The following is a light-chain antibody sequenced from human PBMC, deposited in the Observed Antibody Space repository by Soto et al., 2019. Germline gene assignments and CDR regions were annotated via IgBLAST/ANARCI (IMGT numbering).Light chain of an antibody. Sequence: EIVLTQSPATLSLSPGERATLSCRASQSVSSYLAWYQQKPGQAPRLLIYYASNRATGIPARFSGSGSGTDFTLTISSLEPEDFAVYYCQQRSNWQTFGQGTKLEIK. J-gene: IGKJ2*01. CDR3: QQRSNWQT. CDR2: YAS. V-gene: IGKV3-11*01. CDR1: QSVSSY.